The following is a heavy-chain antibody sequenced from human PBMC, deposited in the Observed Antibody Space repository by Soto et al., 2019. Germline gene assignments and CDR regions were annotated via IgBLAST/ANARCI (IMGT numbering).Heavy chain of an antibody. V-gene: IGHV1-8*01. J-gene: IGHJ6*03. CDR3: ARASITIFGVVIYYYYYMDV. CDR1: GYTFTSYD. D-gene: IGHD3-3*01. Sequence: QVQLVQSGAEVKKPGASVKVSCKASGYTFTSYDINWVRQATGQRLEWMGWMNPNSGNTGYAQKFQGRVTMTRNTSISTAYMELSSLRSEDTAVYYCARASITIFGVVIYYYYYMDVWGKGTTVTVSS. CDR2: MNPNSGNT.